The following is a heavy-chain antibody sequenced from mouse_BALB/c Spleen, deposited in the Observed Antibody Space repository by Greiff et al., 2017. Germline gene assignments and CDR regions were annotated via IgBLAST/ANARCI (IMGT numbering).Heavy chain of an antibody. D-gene: IGHD2-3*01. Sequence: EVQRVESGPELVKPGASVKVSCKASGYAFTSYNMYWVKQSHGKSLEWIGYIDPYNGGTSYNQKFKGKATLTVDKSSSTAYMHLNSLTSEDSAVYYCARWLLKGYYFDYWGQGTTLTVSS. CDR2: IDPYNGGT. V-gene: IGHV1S135*01. CDR3: ARWLLKGYYFDY. J-gene: IGHJ2*01. CDR1: GYAFTSYN.